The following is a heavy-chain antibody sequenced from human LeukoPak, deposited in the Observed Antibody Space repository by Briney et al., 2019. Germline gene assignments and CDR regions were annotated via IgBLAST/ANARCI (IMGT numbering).Heavy chain of an antibody. CDR1: GYDFFGYW. CDR2: IYPDDSNI. J-gene: IGHJ4*02. V-gene: IGHV5-51*01. CDR3: ARFGGATFAQAFFDF. Sequence: GESLKISCKGSGYDFFGYWIAWGRQLPRKGLEWVGIIYPDDSNIKYSPAFQGQVTISAVKSLSTSYLQWDSLKASDSAMYYCARFGGATFAQAFFDFWGQGTLVTVSS. D-gene: IGHD4-23*01.